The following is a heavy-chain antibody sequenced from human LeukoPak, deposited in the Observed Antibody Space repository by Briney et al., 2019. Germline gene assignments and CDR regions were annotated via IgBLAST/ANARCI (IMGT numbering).Heavy chain of an antibody. CDR1: GFTFSKYA. J-gene: IGHJ4*02. CDR2: IKQDGNDK. Sequence: GGSLRLSCAASGFTFSKYAMTWVRQAPGIGLEWVANIKQDGNDKYYVDSVKGRFTISRDNAKNSLYLQMNSLRAEDTAVYYCARDASGVGIDYWGQGTLVTVSS. D-gene: IGHD3-10*01. CDR3: ARDASGVGIDY. V-gene: IGHV3-7*04.